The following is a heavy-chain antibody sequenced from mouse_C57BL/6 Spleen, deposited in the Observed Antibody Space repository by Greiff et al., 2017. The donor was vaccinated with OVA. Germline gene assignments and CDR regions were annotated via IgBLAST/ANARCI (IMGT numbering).Heavy chain of an antibody. D-gene: IGHD2-1*01. Sequence: QVQLKESGAELVKPGASVKISCKASGYAFSSYWMNWVKQRPGKGLEWIGQIYPGDGDTNYNGKFKGQATLTADKSSSTAYMQLSSLTSEDSAVYVCARSGYCNYEYAMDYWGQGTSVTVSS. V-gene: IGHV1-80*01. CDR2: IYPGDGDT. CDR1: GYAFSSYW. J-gene: IGHJ4*01. CDR3: ARSGYCNYEYAMDY.